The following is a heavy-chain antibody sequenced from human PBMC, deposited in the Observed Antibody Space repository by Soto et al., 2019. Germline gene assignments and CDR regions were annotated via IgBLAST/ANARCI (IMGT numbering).Heavy chain of an antibody. CDR2: IYYSGST. V-gene: IGHV4-39*01. CDR3: ARHLTDYDILTGWLV. CDR1: GGSISSSSYY. J-gene: IGHJ4*02. Sequence: QLQLQESGPGLVKPSETLSLTCTVSGGSISSSSYYWGWIRQPPGKGLEWIGSIYYSGSTYYNPSLKSRVTISVDTSKNQFSLKLSSVTAADTAVYYCARHLTDYDILTGWLVWGQGTLVTVSS. D-gene: IGHD3-9*01.